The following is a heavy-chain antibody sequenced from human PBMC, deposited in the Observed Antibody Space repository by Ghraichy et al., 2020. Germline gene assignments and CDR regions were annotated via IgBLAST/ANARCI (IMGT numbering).Heavy chain of an antibody. D-gene: IGHD3-10*01. V-gene: IGHV3-21*01. CDR2: ISSSGSYI. CDR3: ARGSSWKGDYYFDY. CDR1: GFTFSSYS. Sequence: GGSLRLSCAASGFTFSSYSMNWVRQAPGKGLEWVSSISSSGSYIYYADSVKGRFTISRDNAKNSLYLQMNSLRAEDTAVFYCARGSSWKGDYYFDYWGQGTLVTVSS. J-gene: IGHJ4*02.